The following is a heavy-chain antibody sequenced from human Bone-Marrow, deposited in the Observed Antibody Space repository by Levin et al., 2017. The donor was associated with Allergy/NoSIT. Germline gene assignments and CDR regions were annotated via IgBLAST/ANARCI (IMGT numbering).Heavy chain of an antibody. CDR1: GFTFRDYA. J-gene: IGHJ6*02. CDR3: ARDKEEWSSSYYYGMDV. D-gene: IGHD3-3*01. Sequence: GESLKISCEASGFTFRDYAIHWVRQAPGKGLEWVAVSSYDGDKQHYADSVKGRFTISRDNSKNTLSLQMNSLRPEDTAIYYCARDKEEWSSSYYYGMDVWGQGTTVTVAS. CDR2: SSYDGDKQ. V-gene: IGHV3-30*04.